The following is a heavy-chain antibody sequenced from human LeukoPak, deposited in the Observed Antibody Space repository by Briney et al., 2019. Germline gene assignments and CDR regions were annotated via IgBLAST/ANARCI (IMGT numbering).Heavy chain of an antibody. J-gene: IGHJ4*02. CDR2: ISWNSGSI. D-gene: IGHD6-25*01. CDR3: AKDLSYQQRYYFDY. V-gene: IGHV3-9*01. Sequence: PGGSLRLSCAASGFTFDDYAMHWVRQAPGKGLEWVSGISWNSGSIGYADSVKGRFTISRDNAKNSLYLQMNSLRAEDTALYYCAKDLSYQQRYYFDYWGQGTLVTVSS. CDR1: GFTFDDYA.